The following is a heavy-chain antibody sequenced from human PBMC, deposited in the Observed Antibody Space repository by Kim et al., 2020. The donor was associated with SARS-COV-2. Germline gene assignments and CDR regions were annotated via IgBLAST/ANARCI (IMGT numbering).Heavy chain of an antibody. V-gene: IGHV3-30*07. CDR3: ARDPGIAAAGPYYYYYYMDV. D-gene: IGHD6-13*01. J-gene: IGHJ6*03. Sequence: RSTISRDNSKNTLYLQMNSLRAEDTAVYYCARDPGIAAAGPYYYYYYMDVWGKGTTVTVSS.